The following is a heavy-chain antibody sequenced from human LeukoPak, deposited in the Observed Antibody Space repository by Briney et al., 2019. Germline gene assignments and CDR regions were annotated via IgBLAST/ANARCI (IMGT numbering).Heavy chain of an antibody. CDR2: IYYSGST. CDR1: GGSISSYY. CDR3: ARRILLRFLEWLPPSFDH. D-gene: IGHD3-3*01. J-gene: IGHJ4*02. V-gene: IGHV4-59*01. Sequence: PSETLSLTCTVSGGSISSYYWSWIRQPPGKGLEWIGYIYYSGSTNYNPSLKSRVTISVDTSKNQFSLKLSSVTAADTAVYYCARRILLRFLEWLPPSFDHWGQGTLVTVPS.